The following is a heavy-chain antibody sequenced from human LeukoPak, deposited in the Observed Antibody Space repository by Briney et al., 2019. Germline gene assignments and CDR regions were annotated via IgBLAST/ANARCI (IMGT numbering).Heavy chain of an antibody. V-gene: IGHV4-59*01. CDR2: IYYSGRT. D-gene: IGHD1-7*01. J-gene: IGHJ6*03. Sequence: PSETLSLTCTVSGGSISSYYWSWIRQPPGKGLEWIGYIYYSGRTNYNPSLKRRGTISVDTSKNKFSLKLSSVTAADTAVYYCARIYITGTTLWSSYYYYYMDVWGKGTTVTVSS. CDR3: ARIYITGTTLWSSYYYYYMDV. CDR1: GGSISSYY.